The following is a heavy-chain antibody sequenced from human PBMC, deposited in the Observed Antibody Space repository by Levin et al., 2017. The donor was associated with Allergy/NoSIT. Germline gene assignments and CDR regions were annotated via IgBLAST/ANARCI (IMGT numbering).Heavy chain of an antibody. CDR2: ISSNGGST. CDR1: GFTFSSYA. J-gene: IGHJ4*02. D-gene: IGHD6-13*01. V-gene: IGHV3-64D*06. Sequence: GESLKISCSASGFTFSSYAMHWVRQAPGKGLEYVSAISSNGGSTYYADSVKGRFTISRDNSKNTLYLQMSSLRAEDTAVYYCYPSSSWYGGPIDYWGQGTLVTVSS. CDR3: YPSSSWYGGPIDY.